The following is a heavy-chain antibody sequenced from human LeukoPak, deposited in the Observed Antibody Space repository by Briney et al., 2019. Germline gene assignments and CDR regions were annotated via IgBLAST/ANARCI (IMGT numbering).Heavy chain of an antibody. D-gene: IGHD2-21*02. CDR2: MHYSGSS. J-gene: IGHJ5*02. V-gene: IGHV4-59*08. Sequence: PSETLSLTCTVSGDSISSYYWSWIRQPPGKGLEWIGYMHYSGSSNYNPSLKSRATTSVDTSQNQFSLKLRSVTAADTAVYYCARRVTSNCFDPWGQGTLVTVTS. CDR3: ARRVTSNCFDP. CDR1: GDSISSYY.